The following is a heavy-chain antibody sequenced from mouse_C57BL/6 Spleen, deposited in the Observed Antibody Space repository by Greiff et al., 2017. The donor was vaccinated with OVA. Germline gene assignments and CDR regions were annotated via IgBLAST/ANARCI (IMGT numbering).Heavy chain of an antibody. D-gene: IGHD2-4*01. CDR3: ASLYDYDGTWFAY. V-gene: IGHV1-50*01. Sequence: QVQLQQPGAELVKPGASVKLSCKASGYTFTSYWMQWVKQRPGQGLEWIGEIDPSDSYTNYNQKFKGKATLTVDTSSSTAYMQLSSLTSEDSAVYYCASLYDYDGTWFAYQGKGTLVTVSA. J-gene: IGHJ3*01. CDR2: IDPSDSYT. CDR1: GYTFTSYW.